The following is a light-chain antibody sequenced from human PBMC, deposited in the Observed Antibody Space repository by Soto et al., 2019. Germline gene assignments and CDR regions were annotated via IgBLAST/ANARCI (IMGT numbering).Light chain of an antibody. CDR1: SGSIASNH. Sequence: NFMLTQSHSVSESPGKTVTISCTRSSGSIASNHVQWYQQRPGSAPTTVIYKNDQRPSGVPDRFSGSIDSSSNSASLTISGLNTEDEADYYCQSYDSNSVVFGGGTKLTVL. V-gene: IGLV6-57*04. CDR3: QSYDSNSVV. CDR2: KND. J-gene: IGLJ2*01.